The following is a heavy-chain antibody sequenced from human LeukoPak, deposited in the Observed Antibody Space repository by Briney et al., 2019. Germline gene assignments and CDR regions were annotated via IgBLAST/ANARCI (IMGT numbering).Heavy chain of an antibody. V-gene: IGHV3-30*04. D-gene: IGHD5-12*01. CDR1: GFTFSSYA. CDR2: ISYDGSNK. CDR3: ARDPNSGGYDYEGYYYYYYGMDV. Sequence: GGSLRLSCAASGFTFSSYAMHWVRQAPGKGLEWVAVISYDGSNKYYADSVKGRFTTSRDNSKNTLYLQMNSLRAEDTAVYYCARDPNSGGYDYEGYYYYYYGMDVWGQGTTVTVSS. J-gene: IGHJ6*02.